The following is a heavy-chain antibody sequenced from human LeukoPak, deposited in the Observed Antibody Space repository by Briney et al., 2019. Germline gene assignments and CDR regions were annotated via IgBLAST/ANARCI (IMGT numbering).Heavy chain of an antibody. Sequence: GGSLRLSCAASGFTSSDYWMHWVRQAPGKGLEWVANIKQDGSEKNYVASVKGRFTISRDNAKNSLYLQMNSLRAEDTALYYCARGGWGWNYAYYFDYWGQGTLVTVSS. V-gene: IGHV3-7*01. CDR2: IKQDGSEK. J-gene: IGHJ4*02. CDR1: GFTSSDYW. D-gene: IGHD1-7*01. CDR3: ARGGWGWNYAYYFDY.